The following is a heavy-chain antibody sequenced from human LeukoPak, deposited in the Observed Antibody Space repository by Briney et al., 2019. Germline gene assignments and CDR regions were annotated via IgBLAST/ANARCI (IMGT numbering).Heavy chain of an antibody. CDR3: AKDANYDILTGSPFGY. D-gene: IGHD3-9*01. J-gene: IGHJ4*02. CDR1: GFTFSSYW. Sequence: GGSLRLSCAASGFTFSSYWMHWVRQAPGKGLVWVSRINSDGSSTSYGDSVKGRFTISRDNAKNSLYLQMNSLRAEDTALYYCAKDANYDILTGSPFGYWGQGTLVTVSS. V-gene: IGHV3-74*01. CDR2: INSDGSST.